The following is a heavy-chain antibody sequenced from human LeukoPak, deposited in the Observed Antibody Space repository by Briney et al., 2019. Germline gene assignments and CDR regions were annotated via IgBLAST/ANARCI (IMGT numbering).Heavy chain of an antibody. Sequence: SETLSLTCTVSGDSFSGYHWSWIRQSAEKGLEWIGLFYTGGTSNYNPSLKSRVTMSLDASKRQLSLTLTSVTAADTAVYYCARTREYKQWPFDLWGQGTMVTVSS. CDR3: ARTREYKQWPFDL. D-gene: IGHD6-19*01. V-gene: IGHV4-4*07. CDR1: GDSFSGYH. J-gene: IGHJ3*01. CDR2: FYTGGTS.